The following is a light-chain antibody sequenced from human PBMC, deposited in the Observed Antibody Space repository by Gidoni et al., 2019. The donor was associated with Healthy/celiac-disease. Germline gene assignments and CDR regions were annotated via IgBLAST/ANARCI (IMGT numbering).Light chain of an antibody. Sequence: DIQMTQSPSSLSASVGDRVTITCRASQSISSYLNWYQQKPGKAPKLLIYAASSLQSGVPSRFSGSGSGTDFTLTISSPQPEDFATYYCQQSYSTPRTFGGXTKVEIK. V-gene: IGKV1-39*01. CDR2: AAS. CDR1: QSISSY. CDR3: QQSYSTPRT. J-gene: IGKJ4*01.